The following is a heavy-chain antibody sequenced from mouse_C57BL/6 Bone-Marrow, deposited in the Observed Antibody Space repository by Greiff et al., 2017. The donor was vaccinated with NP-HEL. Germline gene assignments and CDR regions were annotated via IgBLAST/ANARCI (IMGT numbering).Heavy chain of an antibody. J-gene: IGHJ2*01. CDR3: TSRTIITTVVAPFDY. D-gene: IGHD1-1*01. V-gene: IGHV1-5*01. CDR1: GYTFTSYW. Sequence: VQLQQSGTVLARPGASVKMSCKTSGYTFTSYWMHWVKQRPGQLLEWIGAIYPGNSDTSYNQKFKGKAKLTAVTSASTAYMGLSSLTNEDSAVYYCTSRTIITTVVAPFDYWGQGTTLTVSS. CDR2: IYPGNSDT.